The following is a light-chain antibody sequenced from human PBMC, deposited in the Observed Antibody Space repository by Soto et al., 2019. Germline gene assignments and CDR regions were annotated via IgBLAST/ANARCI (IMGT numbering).Light chain of an antibody. CDR3: SSYTGSSTYV. CDR2: DVS. CDR1: SSDVGGYNY. Sequence: QSALTQPASVSGSPGQSITISCTGTSSDVGGYNYVSWYQQYPGKAPKLMIYDVSNRPSGVSNRFSGSKSGNTASLTISGLHAEDESDYYCSSYTGSSTYVFGTGTKVTVL. V-gene: IGLV2-14*01. J-gene: IGLJ1*01.